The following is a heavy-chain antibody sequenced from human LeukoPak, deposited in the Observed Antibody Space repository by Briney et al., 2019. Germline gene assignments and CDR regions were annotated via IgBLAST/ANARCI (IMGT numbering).Heavy chain of an antibody. D-gene: IGHD4-23*01. V-gene: IGHV1-2*04. Sequence: ASVKASCKASGYTFTGYYMHWVRQAPGQGLEWMGWINPNSGGTNYAQKFQGWVTMTRDTSNSTAYMELSRLRSDDTAVYYCARGEGYGGIYGMDVWGQGTTVTVSS. J-gene: IGHJ6*02. CDR2: INPNSGGT. CDR1: GYTFTGYY. CDR3: ARGEGYGGIYGMDV.